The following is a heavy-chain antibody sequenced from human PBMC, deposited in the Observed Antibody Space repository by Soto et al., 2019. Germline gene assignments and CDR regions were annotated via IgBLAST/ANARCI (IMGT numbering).Heavy chain of an antibody. V-gene: IGHV3-48*03. CDR2: ISSNGRTI. CDR3: ARVGVVGARSLDF. CDR1: GFTFSSYE. Sequence: EVQLVESGGGLVQPGWSLRLSCAASGFTFSSYEMNWVRQAPGKGLEWVSYISSNGRTIDYADSVKGRFTISRDNAKKSLYLQLNSLRAEDTAVYYCARVGVVGARSLDFWGQGTLVTVSS. J-gene: IGHJ4*02. D-gene: IGHD1-26*01.